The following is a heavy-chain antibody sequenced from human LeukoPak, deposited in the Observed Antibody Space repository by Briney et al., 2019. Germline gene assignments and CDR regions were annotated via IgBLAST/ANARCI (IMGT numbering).Heavy chain of an antibody. V-gene: IGHV4-34*01. CDR1: GGSFSGYY. CDR2: INHSGST. D-gene: IGHD4-11*01. Sequence: TSETLSLTCAVHGGSFSGYYWSWIRQPPGKGLEWIGEINHSGSTNYNPSPKSRVTISVDTSKNQFSLKLSSVTAADTAVYYCARELTTVRYYYYYYMDVWGKGTTVTVSS. J-gene: IGHJ6*03. CDR3: ARELTTVRYYYYYYMDV.